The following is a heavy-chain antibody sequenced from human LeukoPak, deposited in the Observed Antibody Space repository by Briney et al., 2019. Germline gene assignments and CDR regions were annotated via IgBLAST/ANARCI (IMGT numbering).Heavy chain of an antibody. D-gene: IGHD3-16*02. CDR3: ARSWGSYRVDY. V-gene: IGHV3-48*01. CDR1: GFTFSSYS. J-gene: IGHJ4*02. Sequence: PGGSLRLSCAASGFTFSSYSMNWVRQAPGKGLEWVSYISSGSRTMYFADSVKGRFTITRDNAKNLLYLQMNSLRAEDTAVYYCARSWGSYRVDYWGQGTLVTVSS. CDR2: ISSGSRTM.